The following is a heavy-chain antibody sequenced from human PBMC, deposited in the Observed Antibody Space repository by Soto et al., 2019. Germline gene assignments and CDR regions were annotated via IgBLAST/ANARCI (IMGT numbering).Heavy chain of an antibody. Sequence: EVQLVESGGGLVQPGRSLRLSCSASGFTFDDYAMHWVRQAPGKGLEWVSGISWNSGSIAYADSVKGRFTISRDNAKNSLYLQMNRLRAEDKALYYCAKGVALGYCTSTSCHNYYMDVWGKGTTVTVSS. CDR3: AKGVALGYCTSTSCHNYYMDV. D-gene: IGHD2-2*02. V-gene: IGHV3-9*01. CDR1: GFTFDDYA. J-gene: IGHJ6*03. CDR2: ISWNSGSI.